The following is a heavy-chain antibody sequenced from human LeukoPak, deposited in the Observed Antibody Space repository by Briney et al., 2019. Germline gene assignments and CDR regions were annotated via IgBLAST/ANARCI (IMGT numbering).Heavy chain of an antibody. CDR1: GITLSNYG. CDR3: AKRGVVIRAVLVGFHKEAYYFDS. J-gene: IGHJ4*02. Sequence: GGSLRLSCAVSGITLSNYGMSWVRQAPGKGLEWVAGISGSGGRTNYADSVKGRFTISRDSPKTTLYLQMNSLRAEDTAVYFCAKRGVVIRAVLVGFHKEAYYFDSWGQGTLVTVSS. V-gene: IGHV3-23*01. CDR2: ISGSGGRT. D-gene: IGHD3-10*01.